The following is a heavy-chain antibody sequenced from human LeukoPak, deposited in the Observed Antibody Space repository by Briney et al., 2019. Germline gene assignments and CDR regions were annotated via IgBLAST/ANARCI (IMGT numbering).Heavy chain of an antibody. V-gene: IGHV4-4*07. Sequence: SETLSLTCTVSGGSISSYYWSWIRQPAGKGLEWIGRIYTSGSTNYNPSLKSRVTMSVDTSKNQFSLKLSSVTAADTAVYYCARGYSGYSYGYSSGWFDYWGQGTLVTVSS. CDR2: IYTSGST. CDR3: ARGYSGYSYGYSSGWFDY. CDR1: GGSISSYY. D-gene: IGHD5-18*01. J-gene: IGHJ4*02.